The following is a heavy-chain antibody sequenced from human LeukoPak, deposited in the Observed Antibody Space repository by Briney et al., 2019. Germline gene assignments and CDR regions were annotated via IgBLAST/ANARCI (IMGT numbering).Heavy chain of an antibody. CDR2: INPSGGST. J-gene: IGHJ6*04. Sequence: ASVKVSCKASGYTFTSYYMHWVRQAPGQGLEWMGIINPSGGSTSYAQKFQGRVTMTRDTSTSTVYMELSSLRSEDTAVYCCARDTVGYCSSTSCPCGMDVWGKGTTVTVSS. V-gene: IGHV1-46*01. D-gene: IGHD2-2*01. CDR3: ARDTVGYCSSTSCPCGMDV. CDR1: GYTFTSYY.